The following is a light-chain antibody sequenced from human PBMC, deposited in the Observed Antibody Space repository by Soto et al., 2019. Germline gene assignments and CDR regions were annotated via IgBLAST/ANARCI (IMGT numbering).Light chain of an antibody. V-gene: IGKV3-20*01. CDR2: GAS. Sequence: EIVLTQSPATLSLYPGERATLSCRASRGVTTTSLAWYQHKPGQAPRLLIYGASNRATGIPDRFSGSGSGTDFTLTISRLEPEDFAVYFCQQYVGSTLFTFGPGTKVHFK. J-gene: IGKJ3*01. CDR1: RGVTTTS. CDR3: QQYVGSTLFT.